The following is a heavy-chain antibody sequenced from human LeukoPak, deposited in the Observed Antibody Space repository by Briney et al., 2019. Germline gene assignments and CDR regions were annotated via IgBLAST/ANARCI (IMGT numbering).Heavy chain of an antibody. CDR1: GFTFSSYS. Sequence: HPGGSLRLSCAASGFTFSSYSMNWIRQAPGKGLEWVSSISSSSSYIYYADSVKGRFTISRDNAKNSLYLQMNSLRAEDTAVYYCARNSVYCSGGSCYRDAFDIWGQGTMVTVSS. V-gene: IGHV3-21*01. J-gene: IGHJ3*02. D-gene: IGHD2-15*01. CDR3: ARNSVYCSGGSCYRDAFDI. CDR2: ISSSSSYI.